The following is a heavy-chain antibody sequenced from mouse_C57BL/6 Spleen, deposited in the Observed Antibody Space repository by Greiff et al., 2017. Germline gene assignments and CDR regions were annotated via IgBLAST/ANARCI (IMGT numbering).Heavy chain of an antibody. CDR3: ARDSSSYYAMDY. CDR2: IYPGDGDT. J-gene: IGHJ4*01. Sequence: VQRVESGPELVKPGASVKISCKASGYAFSSSWMNWVKQRPGKGLEWIGRIYPGDGDTNYNGKFKGKATLTADKSSSTAYMQLSSLTSEDSAVYFCARDSSSYYAMDYWGQGTSVTVSS. D-gene: IGHD1-1*01. V-gene: IGHV1-82*01. CDR1: GYAFSSSW.